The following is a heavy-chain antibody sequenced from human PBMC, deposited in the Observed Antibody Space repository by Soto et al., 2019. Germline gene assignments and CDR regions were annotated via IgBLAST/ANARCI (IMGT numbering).Heavy chain of an antibody. CDR2: IYWDDDK. CDR1: GFSLSTSGVG. D-gene: IGHD3-10*01. Sequence: QITLKESGPTLVKPTQTLTLTCTFSGFSLSTSGVGVGWIRQPPGKALEWLALIYWDDDKRYSPSLKSRLTIPKDTSKNLVALTMTNMDPVDTATYYCAHKGNERITMVFDYWGPGTLVTVSS. CDR3: AHKGNERITMVFDY. V-gene: IGHV2-5*02. J-gene: IGHJ4*02.